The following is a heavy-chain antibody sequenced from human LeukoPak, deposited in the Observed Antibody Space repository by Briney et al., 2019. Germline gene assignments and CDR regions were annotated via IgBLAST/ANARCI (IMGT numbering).Heavy chain of an antibody. CDR2: ISYDGSNK. CDR3: ARDSQIYSSYFDYYYMDV. Sequence: GGSLRLSCAASGFTFSSYTMHWVRQAPGKGLEWVAVISYDGSNKYYADSVKGRFTISRDNSKNTLYLQMNSLRAEDTAVYYCARDSQIYSSYFDYYYMDVWGKGTTVTVSS. J-gene: IGHJ6*03. V-gene: IGHV3-30-3*01. CDR1: GFTFSSYT. D-gene: IGHD4-11*01.